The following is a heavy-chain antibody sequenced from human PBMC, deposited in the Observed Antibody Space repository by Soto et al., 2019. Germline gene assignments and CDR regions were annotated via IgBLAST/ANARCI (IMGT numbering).Heavy chain of an antibody. V-gene: IGHV1-18*01. CDR1: GYTFTSYG. CDR3: ARDLAVGLVDY. CDR2: ISAYNGNT. Sequence: QVQLVQSGAEVKKPGASVKVSCKASGYTFTSYGISWVRQAPGQGLEWMGWISAYNGNTKYAQKLQGRVTTTTDTSTSTAYMEVGSLRSDATAVYDCARDLAVGLVDYWGQGTLGTVSS. J-gene: IGHJ4*02. D-gene: IGHD6-19*01.